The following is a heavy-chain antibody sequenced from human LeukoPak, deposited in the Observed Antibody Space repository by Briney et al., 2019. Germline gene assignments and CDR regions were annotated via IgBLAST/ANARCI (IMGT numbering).Heavy chain of an antibody. CDR3: ARGAHYNILTAYLDY. V-gene: IGHV4-30-2*01. D-gene: IGHD3-9*01. J-gene: IGHJ4*02. CDR1: GGSINRGGYS. CDR2: IYHSGST. Sequence: SQTLSLTCAVSGGSINRGGYSWSWIRPPPGKGLEWIGYIYHSGSTYYNPSLESRVTISLDRSKNQFSLKLTSVTAADTAVYYCARGAHYNILTAYLDYWGQGTLVTVSS.